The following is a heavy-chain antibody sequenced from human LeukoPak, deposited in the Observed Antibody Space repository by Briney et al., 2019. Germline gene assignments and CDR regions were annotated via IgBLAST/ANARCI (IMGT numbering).Heavy chain of an antibody. CDR2: VSGSGGRT. Sequence: GGSLRLSCATSGFTFSSYAMTWVRQAPGKGLEWVSAVSGSGGRTYYADSVKGRFTISRDNSNNALYLQMNSLRAEDTAVYYCAKFYTGGKFDPWGQGTLVTVSS. CDR3: AKFYTGGKFDP. D-gene: IGHD2-2*02. V-gene: IGHV3-23*01. J-gene: IGHJ5*02. CDR1: GFTFSSYA.